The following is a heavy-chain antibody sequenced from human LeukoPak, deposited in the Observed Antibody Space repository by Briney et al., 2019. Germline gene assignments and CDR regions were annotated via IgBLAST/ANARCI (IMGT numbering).Heavy chain of an antibody. CDR2: INPNSGDT. V-gene: IGHV1-8*02. Sequence: ASVKVSCKASGYTFTGYYMHWVRQAPGQGLEWMGWINPNSGDTGYAQTFLGRVTLTRDTSISTAYMELSSLRSEDTAVYYCARGPDYDLLTGYPDYYYYSMDVWGKGTTVTVSS. D-gene: IGHD3-9*01. CDR1: GYTFTGYY. J-gene: IGHJ6*03. CDR3: ARGPDYDLLTGYPDYYYYSMDV.